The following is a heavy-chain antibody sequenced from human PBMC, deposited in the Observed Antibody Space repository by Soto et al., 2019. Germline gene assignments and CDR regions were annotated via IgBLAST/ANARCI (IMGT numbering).Heavy chain of an antibody. V-gene: IGHV4-39*01. CDR3: ATEYSSSSAY. CDR1: GGSISSSSYY. Sequence: QLQLQESGPGLVKPSETLSLTCTVSGGSISSSSYYWGWIRQPPGKGLEWIGSIYYSGSTYYNPSLKRRVPLSVDTSKNQFSLKLSSVTAADTAVYYCATEYSSSSAYWGQGTLVTVSS. D-gene: IGHD6-6*01. CDR2: IYYSGST. J-gene: IGHJ4*02.